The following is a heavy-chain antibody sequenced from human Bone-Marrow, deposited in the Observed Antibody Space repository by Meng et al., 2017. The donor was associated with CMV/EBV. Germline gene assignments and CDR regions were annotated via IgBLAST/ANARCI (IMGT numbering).Heavy chain of an antibody. V-gene: IGHV3-23*03. CDR1: GFTFSDYY. CDR2: IYAGGRSA. Sequence: GGSLRLSCAASGFTFSDYYMNWVRQAPGKGLEWVAVIYAGGRSAYYADSVKGRFTIFRDGSKNTVSLEMNSLRAEDTALYYCAKDSSYSAWGQGTLVTVSS. CDR3: AKDSSYSA. J-gene: IGHJ5*02. D-gene: IGHD6-13*01.